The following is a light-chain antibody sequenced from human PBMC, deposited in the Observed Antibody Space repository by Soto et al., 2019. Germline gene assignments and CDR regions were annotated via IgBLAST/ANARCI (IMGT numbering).Light chain of an antibody. CDR1: QSISSW. CDR3: QQYNSYSPLT. CDR2: KAS. V-gene: IGKV1-5*03. J-gene: IGKJ3*01. Sequence: DIQMTQSPSTLSASVGDRVTITCRASQSISSWLAWYQQKPGKAPKLLIYKASSLESGVPSRFSGSGSGTEFTLTISSLQPDDFATYYCQQYNSYSPLTFGPGTKVDIK.